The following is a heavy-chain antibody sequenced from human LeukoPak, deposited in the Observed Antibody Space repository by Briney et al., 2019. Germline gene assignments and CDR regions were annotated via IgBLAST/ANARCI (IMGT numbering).Heavy chain of an antibody. D-gene: IGHD4-17*01. J-gene: IGHJ4*02. V-gene: IGHV3-30-3*01. CDR1: GFTFTSYA. CDR2: ISYDGSKR. CDR3: ARANYGYYLDY. Sequence: PGRSLRLSCAASGFTFTSYAMHWVRQAPGKGLEWVAVISYDGSKRYYADADSVKGRFTISRDNSKNTLYLQMNSLGAEDTVVYYCARANYGYYLDYWGQGTLVTVSS.